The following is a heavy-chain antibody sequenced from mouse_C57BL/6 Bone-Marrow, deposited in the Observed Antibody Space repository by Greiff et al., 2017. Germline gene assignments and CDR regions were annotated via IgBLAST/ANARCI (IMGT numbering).Heavy chain of an antibody. V-gene: IGHV1-61*01. J-gene: IGHJ3*01. CDR2: IYPSDSET. CDR1: GYTFTSYW. D-gene: IGHD2-12*01. CDR3: ARGELRRGVSY. Sequence: QVQLQQPGAELVRPGASVKLSCKASGYTFTSYWMDWVKQRPGQGLEWIGNIYPSDSETHYNQKFKDKATLTVDKSSSTAYMQLSSLTSEDSAVYYCARGELRRGVSYWGQGTLVTVSA.